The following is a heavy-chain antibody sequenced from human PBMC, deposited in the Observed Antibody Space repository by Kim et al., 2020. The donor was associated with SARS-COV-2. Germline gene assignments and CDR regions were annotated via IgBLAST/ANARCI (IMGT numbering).Heavy chain of an antibody. CDR1: GGSFSGHS. CDR2: ITHSGST. V-gene: IGHV4-34*01. D-gene: IGHD2-2*01. Sequence: SETLSLTCAVYGGSFSGHSWSWVRQPPGQGLEWIGEITHSGSTKYNPSLKSRLTISLDVSKNQFSLKLTSVTAADTGLYYCARGRVGVVPAPVLGLGPFFEYFVLDVWGQGTTVTVSS. CDR3: ARGRVGVVPAPVLGLGPFFEYFVLDV. J-gene: IGHJ6*02.